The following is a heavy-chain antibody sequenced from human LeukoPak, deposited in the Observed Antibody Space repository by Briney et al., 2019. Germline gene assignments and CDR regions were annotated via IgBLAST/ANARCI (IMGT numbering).Heavy chain of an antibody. CDR3: ARGSFGFLGWFGELWV. CDR1: GFTFSSYE. D-gene: IGHD3-10*01. Sequence: GGSLRLSCAASGFTFSSYEMNWVRQAPGKGLEWVSYICSSGSSIYYADSVKGRFTISRDNAKNSLYLQMNSLGAEDTAVYYCARGSFGFLGWFGELWVWGQGTLVTVSS. CDR2: ICSSGSSI. J-gene: IGHJ4*02. V-gene: IGHV3-48*03.